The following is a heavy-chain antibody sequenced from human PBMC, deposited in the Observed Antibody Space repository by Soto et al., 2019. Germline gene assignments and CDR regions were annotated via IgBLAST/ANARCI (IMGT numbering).Heavy chain of an antibody. CDR2: IGGSGASI. J-gene: IGHJ5*02. V-gene: IGHV3-23*01. CDR1: GFTFNTYS. CDR3: ARSVRHLSWFDP. Sequence: PGGSLRLSCAVSGFTFNTYSMSWVCQAPGKGLEWVSGIGGSGASIYYADSVKGRFTISRDTSRNTVYLQMNSLRAEDRAMYYCARSVRHLSWFDPWGQGT.